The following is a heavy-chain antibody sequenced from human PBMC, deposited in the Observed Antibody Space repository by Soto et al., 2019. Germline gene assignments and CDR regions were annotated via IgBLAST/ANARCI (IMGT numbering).Heavy chain of an antibody. CDR1: GFTFITYG. Sequence: QVQLVQSGAEVKKPGASVKVSCKASGFTFITYGFTWVRQAPGQGLEWMGWISAYNGDTHYAQKVQGRVTMTTDTSTSTAYMELRSLTSDDTAVYYCARKAMGAPVDRWGQGTLVIVSS. D-gene: IGHD5-18*01. J-gene: IGHJ4*02. CDR2: ISAYNGDT. CDR3: ARKAMGAPVDR. V-gene: IGHV1-18*01.